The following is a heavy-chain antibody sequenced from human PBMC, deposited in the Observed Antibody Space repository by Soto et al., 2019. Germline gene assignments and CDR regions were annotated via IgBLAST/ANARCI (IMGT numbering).Heavy chain of an antibody. Sequence: PSETLSLTCTVACRSISMVCYDWGWIVQHPGKGLEWIGYIYDSGSTYYNPSLKSRVTISVDTSKNTFSLKLSSVTAEDTAVYYCARRGRGYCSGGSCVYWFDPWGQGTLVTVSS. CDR3: ARRGRGYCSGGSCVYWFDP. V-gene: IGHV4-31*03. J-gene: IGHJ5*02. CDR1: CRSISMVCYD. CDR2: IYDSGST. D-gene: IGHD2-15*01.